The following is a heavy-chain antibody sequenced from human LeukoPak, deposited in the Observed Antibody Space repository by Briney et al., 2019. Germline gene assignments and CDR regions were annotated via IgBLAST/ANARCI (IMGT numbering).Heavy chain of an antibody. V-gene: IGHV4-59*01. J-gene: IGHJ3*02. Sequence: SETLSLTCTVSGGSISSYYWSWIRQPPGKGLEWIGYIYYSGSTNYNPSLKSRVTISVDTSKNQFSLKLSSVTAADTAVYYCARASPGYNWYPGAFDIWGQGTMVTVST. D-gene: IGHD1-1*01. CDR2: IYYSGST. CDR1: GGSISSYY. CDR3: ARASPGYNWYPGAFDI.